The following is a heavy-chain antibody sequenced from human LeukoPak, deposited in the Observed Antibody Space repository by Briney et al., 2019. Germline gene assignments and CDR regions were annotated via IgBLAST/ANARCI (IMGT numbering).Heavy chain of an antibody. CDR2: IYYSGST. V-gene: IGHV4-39*07. Sequence: KTSETLSLTCTVSGGSISSSSYYWGWIRQPPGKGLEWIGSIYYSGSTYYNPSLKSRVTISVDTSKNQFSLKLSSVTAADTAVYYCATSGYSYGYGRVGYYYMDVWGKGTTVTVSS. CDR3: ATSGYSYGYGRVGYYYMDV. D-gene: IGHD5-18*01. CDR1: GGSISSSSYY. J-gene: IGHJ6*03.